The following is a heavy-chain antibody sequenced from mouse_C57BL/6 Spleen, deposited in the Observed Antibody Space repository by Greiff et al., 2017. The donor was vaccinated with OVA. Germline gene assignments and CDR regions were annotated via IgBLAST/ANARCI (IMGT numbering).Heavy chain of an antibody. CDR3: ARRQLRPWFAY. CDR2: IDPSDSYT. J-gene: IGHJ3*01. Sequence: QVQLQQPGAELVKPGASVKLSCKASGYTFTSYWMQWVKQRPGQGLEWIGEIDPSDSYTNYNQKFKGKATLTVDTSSSTAYMQLCSLTSEDSAVYYCARRQLRPWFAYWGQGTLVTVSA. CDR1: GYTFTSYW. D-gene: IGHD3-2*02. V-gene: IGHV1-50*01.